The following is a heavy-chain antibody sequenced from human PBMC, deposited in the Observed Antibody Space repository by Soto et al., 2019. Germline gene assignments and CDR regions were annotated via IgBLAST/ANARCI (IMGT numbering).Heavy chain of an antibody. CDR2: FDPEDGET. CDR1: GYTLTELS. D-gene: IGHD3-16*01. Sequence: EIKKVWASVKVSCKVSGYTLTELSMHWVRQAPGKGLEWMGGFDPEDGETIYAQKFQGRVTMTEDTSTDTAYMELSSLISEDTAVYYCATIRPITGSMDYWGQGTLVTVSS. J-gene: IGHJ4*02. V-gene: IGHV1-24*01. CDR3: ATIRPITGSMDY.